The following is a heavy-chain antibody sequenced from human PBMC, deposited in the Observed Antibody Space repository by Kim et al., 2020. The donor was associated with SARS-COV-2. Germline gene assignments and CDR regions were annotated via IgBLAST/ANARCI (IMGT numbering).Heavy chain of an antibody. CDR3: AKGGSYYH. D-gene: IGHD1-26*01. CDR1: GFTFSSYA. Sequence: GGSLRLSCAASGFTFSSYAMSWVRQAPGKGLEWVSVIYSGGSSTYYADSVKGRFTISRDNSKNTLYLQMNSLRAEDTAVYYCAKGGSYYHWGQGTLVTVSS. J-gene: IGHJ5*02. CDR2: IYSGGSST. V-gene: IGHV3-23*03.